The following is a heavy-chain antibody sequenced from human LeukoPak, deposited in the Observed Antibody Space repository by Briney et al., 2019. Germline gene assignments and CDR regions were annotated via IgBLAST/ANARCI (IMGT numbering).Heavy chain of an antibody. CDR1: GGSISSYY. J-gene: IGHJ4*02. CDR2: IYYSGST. V-gene: IGHV4-59*01. CDR3: ARVTGYIIEDYFDY. D-gene: IGHD6-13*01. Sequence: PSETLSLTCTVSGGSISSYYWSWIRQPPGKGLEWIGYIYYSGSTNYNPSLKSRVTISVDTSKNQFSLKLRSVTAADTAVYYCARVTGYIIEDYFDYWGQGTLVTVSS.